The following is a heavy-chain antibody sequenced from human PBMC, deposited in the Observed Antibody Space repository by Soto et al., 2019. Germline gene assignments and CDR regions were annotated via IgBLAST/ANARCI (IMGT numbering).Heavy chain of an antibody. CDR3: ARLGPTVVNSSPVY. D-gene: IGHD4-17*01. Sequence: SVKVSCKASGGTFSSYAISWVRQAPGQGLEWMGGIIPIFGTANYAQKFQGRATITADESTSTAYMELSSLRSEDTAVYYCARLGPTVVNSSPVYWGQGTLVIVSS. J-gene: IGHJ4*02. CDR1: GGTFSSYA. CDR2: IIPIFGTA. V-gene: IGHV1-69*13.